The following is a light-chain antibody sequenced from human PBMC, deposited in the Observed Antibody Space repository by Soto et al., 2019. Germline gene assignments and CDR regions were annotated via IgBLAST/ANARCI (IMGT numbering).Light chain of an antibody. Sequence: DIQMTQSPSSLSASVGDRVTITCQASQDISNYLNWYQQKPGKAPKLLIYDASNLETGVPSRFSGSGSGTDFTFTISSQQPEDIATYYGQQYDNLPLTFGGGTKVDIK. CDR1: QDISNY. CDR3: QQYDNLPLT. V-gene: IGKV1-33*01. CDR2: DAS. J-gene: IGKJ4*01.